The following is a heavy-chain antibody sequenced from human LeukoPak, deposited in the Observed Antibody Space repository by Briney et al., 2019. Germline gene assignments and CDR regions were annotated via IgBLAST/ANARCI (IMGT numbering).Heavy chain of an antibody. CDR2: ISYDGSNK. CDR3: ARDLYYGILTGMGY. CDR1: GFTFSSYA. Sequence: GGSLRLSCAASGFTFSSYAMHWVRQAPGKGLEWVAVISYDGSNKYYADSVKGRFTISRDNSKNTLYLQMNSLRAEDTAVYYCARDLYYGILTGMGYWGQGTLVTVSS. D-gene: IGHD3-9*01. J-gene: IGHJ4*02. V-gene: IGHV3-30-3*01.